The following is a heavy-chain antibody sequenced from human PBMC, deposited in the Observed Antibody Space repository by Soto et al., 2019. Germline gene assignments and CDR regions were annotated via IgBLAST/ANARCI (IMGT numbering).Heavy chain of an antibody. Sequence: QVQLQQWGAGLLKPSETLSLTCAVYVGSFRGYYWSWIRQPPGKGLEWIGEINHSGNTNYNSSLKSRVTISVDTSKNQFSLKLSSVTAADTAVYSCARYMGGMDVWGQGTTVTVSS. CDR3: ARYMGGMDV. V-gene: IGHV4-34*01. J-gene: IGHJ6*02. D-gene: IGHD3-10*01. CDR2: INHSGNT. CDR1: VGSFRGYY.